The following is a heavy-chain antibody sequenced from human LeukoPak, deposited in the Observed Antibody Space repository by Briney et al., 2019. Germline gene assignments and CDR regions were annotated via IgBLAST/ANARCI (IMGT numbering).Heavy chain of an antibody. CDR1: GVTFSSYK. Sequence: PGGSLRLSCAASGVTFSSYKIHWVRQTPRKGLEWVSHINISGSTKYYAVSVKGRFTISRDNAKNSLYLRMNNLRAEDTALYYCAREGEAVADTDYAFDIWGQGTLVTVSS. CDR2: INISGSTK. V-gene: IGHV3-48*03. D-gene: IGHD6-19*01. J-gene: IGHJ3*02. CDR3: AREGEAVADTDYAFDI.